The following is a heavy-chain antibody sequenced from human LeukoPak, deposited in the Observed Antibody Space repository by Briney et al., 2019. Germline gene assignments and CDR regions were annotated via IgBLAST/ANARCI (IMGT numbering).Heavy chain of an antibody. V-gene: IGHV4-34*01. CDR1: GESFDSFY. CDR2: VNQSGGS. D-gene: IGHD1-1*01. Sequence: SETLSLTCAVYGESFDSFYWNWVRQAPGKGLEWLGEVNQSGGSDYNPALESRVAISADASKRQFSLKLISVTAADTAVYYCAARLTTGRLGTATTWFDPWGQGTLVSVSS. J-gene: IGHJ5*02. CDR3: AARLTTGRLGTATTWFDP.